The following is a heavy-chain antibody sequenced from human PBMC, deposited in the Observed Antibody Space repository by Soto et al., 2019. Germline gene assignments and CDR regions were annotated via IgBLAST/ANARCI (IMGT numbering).Heavy chain of an antibody. V-gene: IGHV1-2*02. D-gene: IGHD4-17*01. CDR2: IDPSSGGT. CDR1: AYSFTGYY. Sequence: ASVKVSCKASAYSFTGYYIHWVRQAPGQGPEWMGWIDPSSGGTNFAQKFQGSVNMTRDTPISTAYMELSRLRYDDAAVYYCARDRGVLSVTITSREYWVHLTLVIPSS. CDR3: ARDRGVLSVTITSREY. J-gene: IGHJ4*01.